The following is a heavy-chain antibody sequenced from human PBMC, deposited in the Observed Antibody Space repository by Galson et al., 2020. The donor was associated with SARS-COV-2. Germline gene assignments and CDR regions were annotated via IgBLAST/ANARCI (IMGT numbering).Heavy chain of an antibody. J-gene: IGHJ4*02. Sequence: GGSLRLSCAASGFVFGSYSMNWVRQAPGKGLEWISYISGNKVTIYYADSVKGRFTISRDNARNILYLEMNSLRAEDTAVYFCAREGSSGYDFDNGGRGNLVTVSS. CDR3: AREGSSGYDFDN. CDR2: ISGNKVTI. D-gene: IGHD5-12*01. V-gene: IGHV3-48*04. CDR1: GFVFGSYS.